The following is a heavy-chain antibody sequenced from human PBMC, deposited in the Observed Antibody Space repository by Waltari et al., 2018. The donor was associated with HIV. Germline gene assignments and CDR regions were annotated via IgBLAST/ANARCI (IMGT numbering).Heavy chain of an antibody. CDR3: ALALAVLTGTDYYYYDGMDV. D-gene: IGHD3-9*01. CDR1: GGTFSSYA. Sequence: QVQLVQSGAEVKKPGSSVKVSCKASGGTFSSYAISWVRQAPGQGLEWMGGIIRNVGTADDARKVQGSVTITGDESTSAADNELSSLRSEDTAVYYCALALAVLTGTDYYYYDGMDVWGQGTTVTVAS. V-gene: IGHV1-69*01. CDR2: IIRNVGTA. J-gene: IGHJ6*02.